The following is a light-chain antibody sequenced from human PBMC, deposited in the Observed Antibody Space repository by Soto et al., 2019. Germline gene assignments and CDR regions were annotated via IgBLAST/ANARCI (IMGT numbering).Light chain of an antibody. CDR1: HDISPY. CDR3: QQLNTLPFT. V-gene: IGKV1-9*01. J-gene: IGKJ5*01. CDR2: EAS. Sequence: DIQLTQSPSLLSASVGDRVTITCRASHDISPYLAWYQQKPGKAPKLMIYEASTLQSGVPSRFSGSGSGTEFTLTISGLLPEDFATYHCQQLNTLPFTFGQGTRLDTK.